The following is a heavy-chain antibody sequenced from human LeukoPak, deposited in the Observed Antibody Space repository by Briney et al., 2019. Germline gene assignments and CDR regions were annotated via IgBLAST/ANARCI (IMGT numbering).Heavy chain of an antibody. J-gene: IGHJ5*02. V-gene: IGHV4-34*01. D-gene: IGHD2-2*01. Sequence: SETLSLTCAVYGGSFSGYYWSRIRQPPGKGLEWIGEINHSGSTNYNPSLKSRVTISVDTSKNQFSLKLSSVTAADTAVYYCARVKYQLCILGWFDPWGQGTLVTVSS. CDR2: INHSGST. CDR3: ARVKYQLCILGWFDP. CDR1: GGSFSGYY.